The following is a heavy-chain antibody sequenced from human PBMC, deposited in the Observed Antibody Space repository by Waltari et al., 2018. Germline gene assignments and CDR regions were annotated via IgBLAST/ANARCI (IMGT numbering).Heavy chain of an antibody. D-gene: IGHD2-2*03. CDR3: TRQVLGYCTSAPCRRLDS. CDR1: GYSINSGYY. Sequence: QVQLQESGPGLLKPSETLSLPCGVSGYSINSGYYWGWTRQPPGKGLEWIGTIYHDGSTFYNPSHKSRLTMSMDTSKNEFSLKLSSVTAADTAVYYCTRQVLGYCTSAPCRRLDSWGQGTLVTVSS. CDR2: IYHDGST. J-gene: IGHJ4*02. V-gene: IGHV4-38-2*01.